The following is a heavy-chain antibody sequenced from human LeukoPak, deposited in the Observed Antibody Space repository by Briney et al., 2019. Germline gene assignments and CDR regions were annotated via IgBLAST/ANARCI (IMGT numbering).Heavy chain of an antibody. V-gene: IGHV3-48*03. CDR2: ISASGQTI. Sequence: GGSLRLSCAASGFSFSTYEFHWVRHAPGKGLEWVSYISASGQTIYYADSVKGRFTISRDNAKNSLYLQMNSLRAEDTALYYCAKENVDCSGGSCATSYDYWGQGTLVTVSS. D-gene: IGHD2-15*01. J-gene: IGHJ4*02. CDR3: AKENVDCSGGSCATSYDY. CDR1: GFSFSTYE.